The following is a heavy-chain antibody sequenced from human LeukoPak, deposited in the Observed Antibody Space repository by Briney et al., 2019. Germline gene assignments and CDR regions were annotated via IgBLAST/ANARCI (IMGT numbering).Heavy chain of an antibody. CDR3: ARDSRYCSGGTCYSVPFDI. CDR2: IKQDGSEK. V-gene: IGHV3-7*01. CDR1: GFTFSSYW. D-gene: IGHD2-15*01. J-gene: IGHJ3*02. Sequence: PGGSLRLSCAASGFTFSSYWMSWVRQAPGKGLEWVANIKQDGSEKYYVDSVKGRFTISRDNAKNSLYLQMNSLRAEDTAVYYCARDSRYCSGGTCYSVPFDIWGQGTMVTVSS.